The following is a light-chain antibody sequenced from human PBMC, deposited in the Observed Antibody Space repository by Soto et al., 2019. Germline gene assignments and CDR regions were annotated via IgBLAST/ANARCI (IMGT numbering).Light chain of an antibody. CDR1: QSISSW. CDR3: QQYNGYLYT. V-gene: IGKV1-5*01. Sequence: DIPMTQSPSTLSASVGDRVTITCRASQSISSWLAWYQQKPGKVPKVLIYDASTLENGVPSRFSGSGSGTEFTLTISSLQPDDFATYYCQQYNGYLYTFGQGTKLEI. CDR2: DAS. J-gene: IGKJ2*01.